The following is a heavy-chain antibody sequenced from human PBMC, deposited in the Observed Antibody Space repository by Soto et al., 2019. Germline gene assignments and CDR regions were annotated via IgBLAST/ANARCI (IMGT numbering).Heavy chain of an antibody. J-gene: IGHJ4*02. CDR1: GYTFTGYY. CDR3: ARDSAVYYYDSSGYSFDY. CDR2: INPNSGGT. V-gene: IGHV1-2*04. Sequence: QVQLVQSGAEVKKPGASVKVSCKASGYTFTGYYMHWVRQAPGQGLEWMGWINPNSGGTNYAQKFQGWVTMTRDTPIRTAYMELSRLRSDDTAVYYCARDSAVYYYDSSGYSFDYWGQGTLVTVSS. D-gene: IGHD3-22*01.